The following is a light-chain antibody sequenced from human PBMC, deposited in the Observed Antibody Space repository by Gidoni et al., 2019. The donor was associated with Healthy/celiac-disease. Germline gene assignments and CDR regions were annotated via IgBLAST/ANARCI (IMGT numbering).Light chain of an antibody. V-gene: IGKV1-39*01. CDR2: AAS. CDR1: QSISSY. Sequence: ASQSISSYLNWYQQKPGKAPKLLIYAASSLQSGVPSRFSGSGSGTDFTLTISSLQPEDFATYYCQQSYSTPLTSGGGTKVEIK. J-gene: IGKJ4*01. CDR3: QQSYSTPLT.